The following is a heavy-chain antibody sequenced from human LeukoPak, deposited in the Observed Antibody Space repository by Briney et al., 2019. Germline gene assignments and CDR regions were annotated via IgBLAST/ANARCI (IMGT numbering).Heavy chain of an antibody. CDR2: IIPILGIA. J-gene: IGHJ4*02. Sequence: SVKVSCKASGGTFSSYAISWVRQAPGQGLEWMGRIIPILGIANYAQKFQGRVTITADKSTSTAYMELSSLRSEDTAVYYCARDYGAMEPDYWGQGTPVTVSS. V-gene: IGHV1-69*04. D-gene: IGHD5-18*01. CDR1: GGTFSSYA. CDR3: ARDYGAMEPDY.